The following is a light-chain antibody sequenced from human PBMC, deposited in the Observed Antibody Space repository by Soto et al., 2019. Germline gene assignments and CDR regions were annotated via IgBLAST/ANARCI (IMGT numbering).Light chain of an antibody. CDR2: LGS. CDR1: QSLLHRDGYNY. CDR3: MQGLHTPLT. Sequence: DIVMTQSPLSLPVTPGEPASISCRSSQSLLHRDGYNYLDWYLQKPGQSPQLLIHLGSIRASGVSDRFSGSGSGTDFTLKISRVVAEDVGVYYCMQGLHTPLTFGGGTKLEIK. V-gene: IGKV2-28*01. J-gene: IGKJ4*01.